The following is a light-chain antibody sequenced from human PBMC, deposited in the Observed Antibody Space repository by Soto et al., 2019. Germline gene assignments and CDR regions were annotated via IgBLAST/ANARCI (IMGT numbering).Light chain of an antibody. Sequence: DIQMTQSPSSLSVSVGDRVTITCRASQSINRYLNWYQRKPGKAPKLLIYTSSNLQSGVPSRFSGSGFGTDFTLTISSLQPEDFATYYCQQIYITPYTFGQGTKLETK. V-gene: IGKV1-39*01. CDR3: QQIYITPYT. J-gene: IGKJ2*01. CDR2: TSS. CDR1: QSINRY.